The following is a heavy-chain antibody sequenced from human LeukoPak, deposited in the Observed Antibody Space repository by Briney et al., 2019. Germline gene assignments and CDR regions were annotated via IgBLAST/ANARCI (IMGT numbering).Heavy chain of an antibody. CDR2: IYYSGST. V-gene: IGHV4-59*01. CDR1: GGSISSYY. J-gene: IGHJ4*02. D-gene: IGHD4-17*01. Sequence: SETLSLTCTVSGGSISSYYWSWIRQPPGKGLEWIGYIYYSGSTNYNPSLKSRVTISVDTSKNQFSLKLSSVTAADTAVYYCARLNGDYLSVLPDYWGQGTLVTVSS. CDR3: ARLNGDYLSVLPDY.